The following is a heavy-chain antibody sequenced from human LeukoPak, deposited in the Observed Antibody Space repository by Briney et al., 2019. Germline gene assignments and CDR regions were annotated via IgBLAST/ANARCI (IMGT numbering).Heavy chain of an antibody. CDR3: ATVNYYGSGSYPYYFDY. CDR2: MNPNSGNT. Sequence: GASVKVSCRASGYTFTSYDINWVRQATGQGLEWMGWMNPNSGNTGYAQKFQGRVTMTRNTSISTAYMELSSLRSEDTAVYYCATVNYYGSGSYPYYFDYWGQGTLVTVSS. V-gene: IGHV1-8*01. CDR1: GYTFTSYD. D-gene: IGHD3-10*01. J-gene: IGHJ4*02.